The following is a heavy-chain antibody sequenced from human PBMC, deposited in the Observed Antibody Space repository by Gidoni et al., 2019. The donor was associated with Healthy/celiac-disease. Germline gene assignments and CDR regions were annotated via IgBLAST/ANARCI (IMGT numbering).Heavy chain of an antibody. CDR2: ISAYNGNT. V-gene: IGHV1-18*01. CDR3: ARDQPLRGRLLWFGELSGYFDY. CDR1: GYTFTSYG. J-gene: IGHJ4*02. Sequence: QVQLVQSGAEVKKPGASVKVSCKASGYTFTSYGIRWVRQAPGQGLEWMGWISAYNGNTNYAQKLQGRVTMTTDTSTSTAYMELRSLRSDDTAVYYCARDQPLRGRLLWFGELSGYFDYWGQGTLVTVSS. D-gene: IGHD3-10*01.